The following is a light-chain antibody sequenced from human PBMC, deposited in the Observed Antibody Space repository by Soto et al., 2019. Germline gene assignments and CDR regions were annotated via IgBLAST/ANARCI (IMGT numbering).Light chain of an antibody. CDR1: SSNIGRNT. Sequence: QSVLTQPPSASGTPGQRVTISCFGSSSNIGRNTVNWFQQLPGTAPKLLIYSNNQRPSGVPDRFSGSKSGTSASRAISGLQSGDEADYYCAAWDDSLRGWVFGGGTKLTVL. CDR2: SNN. V-gene: IGLV1-44*01. J-gene: IGLJ3*02. CDR3: AAWDDSLRGWV.